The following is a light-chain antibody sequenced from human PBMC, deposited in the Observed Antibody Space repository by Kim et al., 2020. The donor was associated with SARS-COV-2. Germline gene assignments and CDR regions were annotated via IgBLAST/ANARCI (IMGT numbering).Light chain of an antibody. CDR2: KAS. CDR1: QSIGNL. Sequence: SVSVGDRVNITCRASQSIGNLLAWYQQKPGKAPKLLIYKASRLENGVPSRFSGSGSGTEFTLTISSLQPDDFATYYCQHYDSYSYTFGQGTKLEI. V-gene: IGKV1-5*03. CDR3: QHYDSYSYT. J-gene: IGKJ2*01.